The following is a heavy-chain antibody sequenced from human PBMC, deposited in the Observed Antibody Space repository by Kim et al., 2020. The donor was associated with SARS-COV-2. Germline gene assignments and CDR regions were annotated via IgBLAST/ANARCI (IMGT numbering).Heavy chain of an antibody. Sequence: SETLSLTCSVSGGSISSSSYYWGWIRQPPGKGLEWIGSFYYSGRTYQNPSLKSRVTISVDTSKNQFSLKLRSVTAADTAIYYCARDELHFGDEYYGMEVWGQGTTVTVSS. CDR1: GGSISSSSYY. J-gene: IGHJ6*02. CDR3: ARDELHFGDEYYGMEV. D-gene: IGHD4-17*01. CDR2: FYYSGRT. V-gene: IGHV4-39*02.